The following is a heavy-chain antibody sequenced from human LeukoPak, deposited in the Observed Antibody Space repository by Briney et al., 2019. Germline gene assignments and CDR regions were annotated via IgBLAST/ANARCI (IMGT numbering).Heavy chain of an antibody. V-gene: IGHV4-39*01. Sequence: SETLSLTCTVSDGSISSSNYYWGWIRQPPGKGLEWIESIYYSGTTYYNPSLKSRVTISVDTSKNQFSLKLNSVTAADTAVYFCAVGATERLDYWGQGTLVTVSS. J-gene: IGHJ4*02. CDR3: AVGATERLDY. CDR1: DGSISSSNYY. D-gene: IGHD1-26*01. CDR2: IYYSGTT.